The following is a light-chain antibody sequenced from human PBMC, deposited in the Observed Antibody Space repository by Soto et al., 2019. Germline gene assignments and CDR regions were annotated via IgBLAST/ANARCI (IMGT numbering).Light chain of an antibody. V-gene: IGKV3-15*01. Sequence: EIVMTQSPATLSVSPGERATLSCRASQSVSSNLAWYPQKPGQAPRLLMYGASTRATGIPDRFSGSGSGTEFTLTISSLQSADFAVYYCQQHNNWPPWTFGQGTKVEIK. CDR1: QSVSSN. CDR2: GAS. J-gene: IGKJ1*01. CDR3: QQHNNWPPWT.